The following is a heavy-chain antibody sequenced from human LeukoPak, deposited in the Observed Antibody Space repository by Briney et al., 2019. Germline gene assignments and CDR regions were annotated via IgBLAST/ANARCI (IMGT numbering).Heavy chain of an antibody. CDR2: INHSGST. J-gene: IGHJ4*02. D-gene: IGHD2/OR15-2a*01. CDR1: GGSFSGYY. V-gene: IGHV4-34*01. Sequence: PSETLSLTCAVYGGSFSGYYWSWIRQPPGKGLEWIGEINHSGSTNYNPSLKSRVTISVDTSKNQFSLKLSSVTAADTAVYYCARGRYYRTYFDYWGQGTLVTVSS. CDR3: ARGRYYRTYFDY.